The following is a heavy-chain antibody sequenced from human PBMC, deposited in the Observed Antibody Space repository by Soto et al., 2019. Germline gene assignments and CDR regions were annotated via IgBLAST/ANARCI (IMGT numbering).Heavy chain of an antibody. Sequence: QLQLQESGPGLVKPSETLSLTCTVSGGSISSSSYYWGWIRQPPGKGLEWIGSIYYSGSTYYNPSLRSRFTISVDTSKNQFSLKLSSVTAAVTAVYYCARQGVVVVAATQYYFDYWGQGTLVTVSS. CDR1: GGSISSSSYY. CDR2: IYYSGST. J-gene: IGHJ4*02. V-gene: IGHV4-39*01. D-gene: IGHD2-15*01. CDR3: ARQGVVVVAATQYYFDY.